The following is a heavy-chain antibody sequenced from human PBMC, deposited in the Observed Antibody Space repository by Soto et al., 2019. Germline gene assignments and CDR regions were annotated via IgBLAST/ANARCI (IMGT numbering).Heavy chain of an antibody. V-gene: IGHV4-39*02. Sequence: SETLSLTCTVSGGSISSSSYYWGWIRQPPGKGLEWIGSIYYSGSTYYNPSLKSRVTISVDTSKNQFSLKLSSVTAADTAVYYCARDSPHVTVTAAICHVWGKGTAVTVSS. CDR3: ARDSPHVTVTAAICHV. D-gene: IGHD2-2*01. CDR1: GGSISSSSYY. CDR2: IYYSGST. J-gene: IGHJ6*04.